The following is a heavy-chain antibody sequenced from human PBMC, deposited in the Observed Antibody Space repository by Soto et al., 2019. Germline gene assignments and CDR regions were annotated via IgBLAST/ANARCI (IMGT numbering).Heavy chain of an antibody. CDR1: GGFISRSSYY. CDR3: ARLFWGGSCTSPSCYENY. V-gene: IGHV4-39*01. D-gene: IGHD2-2*01. CDR2: IYYDEST. J-gene: IGHJ4*02. Sequence: PSETLSLTCTVSGGFISRSSYYWGWIRQPPGKGLEWIGSIYYDESTYYNPSLKSRVTISVDTSKNQFSLKLSSVTAADTAVYYCARLFWGGSCTSPSCYENYWGQGTLVTVSS.